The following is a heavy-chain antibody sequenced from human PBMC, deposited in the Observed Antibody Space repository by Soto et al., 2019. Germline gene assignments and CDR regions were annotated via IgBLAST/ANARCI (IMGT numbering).Heavy chain of an antibody. CDR3: ARDSSSSWIGAFDI. Sequence: ASVKVSCKASGYTFTNYHINWVRQAPGQGLEWMGFISAYNGNTNYAQKLQGRVTMTTDTSTSTAYVELRSLRSDDTAVYYCARDSSSSWIGAFDIWGQGTIVTVSS. D-gene: IGHD6-6*01. CDR1: GYTFTNYH. V-gene: IGHV1-18*01. J-gene: IGHJ3*02. CDR2: ISAYNGNT.